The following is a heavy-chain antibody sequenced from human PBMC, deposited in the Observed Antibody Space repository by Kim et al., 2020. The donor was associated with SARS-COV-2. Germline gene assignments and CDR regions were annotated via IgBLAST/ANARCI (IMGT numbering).Heavy chain of an antibody. V-gene: IGHV3-23*01. J-gene: IGHJ6*01. CDR1: GFSFSSYA. CDR2: ISNSGFTT. Sequence: GGSLRLSCAASGFSFSSYAMTWVRQAPGKGLDWVSAISNSGFTTYDADSVKGRFTISRDNSENTLYLQMNSLRAEDTAGHYCARGIDNSGSYHLYYYG. CDR3: ARGIDNSGSYHLYYYG. D-gene: IGHD3-10*01.